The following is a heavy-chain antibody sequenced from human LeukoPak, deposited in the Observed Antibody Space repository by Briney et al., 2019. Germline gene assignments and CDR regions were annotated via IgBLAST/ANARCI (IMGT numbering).Heavy chain of an antibody. CDR2: IYTSGST. CDR3: ARDLIVSFAYYYYMDV. Sequence: SETLSLTCTVSGGSISSYYWSRIRQPAGKGLEWIGRIYTSGSTNYNPSLKSRVTMSVDTSKNQFSLKLSSVTAADTAVYHCARDLIVSFAYYYYMDVWGKGTTVTVSS. J-gene: IGHJ6*03. CDR1: GGSISSYY. V-gene: IGHV4-4*07. D-gene: IGHD3-22*01.